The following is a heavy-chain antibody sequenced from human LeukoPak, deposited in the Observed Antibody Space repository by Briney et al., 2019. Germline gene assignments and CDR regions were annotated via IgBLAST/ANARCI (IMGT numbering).Heavy chain of an antibody. CDR1: GYSFTSYW. V-gene: IGHV5-10-1*01. J-gene: IGHJ4*02. Sequence: GESLKISCKGSGYSFTSYWINWVRQMPGKGLEWMGRIDPSDSYTNYSPSFQGHVTISADKSISTAYLQWSSLRASDTAMYYCARLIMATVTPDDYWGQGTLVTVSS. D-gene: IGHD4-17*01. CDR2: IDPSDSYT. CDR3: ARLIMATVTPDDY.